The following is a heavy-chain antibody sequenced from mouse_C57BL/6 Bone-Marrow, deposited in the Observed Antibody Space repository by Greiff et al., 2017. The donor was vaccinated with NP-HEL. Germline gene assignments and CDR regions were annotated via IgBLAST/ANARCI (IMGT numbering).Heavy chain of an antibody. Sequence: LVESGAELARPGASVKLSCKASGYTFTSYGISWVKQRTGQGLEWIGEIYPRSGNTYYNEKFKGKATLTADKSSSTAYMELRSLTSEDSAVYFCARAGGLRDYFDYWGQGTTLTVSS. V-gene: IGHV1-81*01. CDR3: ARAGGLRDYFDY. CDR2: IYPRSGNT. D-gene: IGHD2-4*01. J-gene: IGHJ2*01. CDR1: GYTFTSYG.